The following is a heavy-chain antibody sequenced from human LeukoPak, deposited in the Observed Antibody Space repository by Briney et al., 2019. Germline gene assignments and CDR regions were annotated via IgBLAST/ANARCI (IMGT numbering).Heavy chain of an antibody. Sequence: SETLSLTCTVSGGSFSSHYWSWIRQPPGEGLEWIGYISYIGSTNYNPSLKSRVTISVDTSKNQFSLKLGSVTAADTAVYYCARDPTTVTKGLDIWGQGTMVTVSS. J-gene: IGHJ3*02. D-gene: IGHD4-17*01. CDR1: GGSFSSHY. CDR2: ISYIGST. V-gene: IGHV4-59*11. CDR3: ARDPTTVTKGLDI.